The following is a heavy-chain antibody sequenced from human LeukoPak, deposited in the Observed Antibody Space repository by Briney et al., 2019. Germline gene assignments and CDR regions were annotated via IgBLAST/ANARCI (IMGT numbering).Heavy chain of an antibody. CDR2: VSGSGSST. J-gene: IGHJ4*02. D-gene: IGHD3-10*01. CDR1: GFTFGDFA. V-gene: IGHV3-23*01. CDR3: AKDQGYYGSGTYVDY. Sequence: EGSLRLSCAASGFTFGDFAMTWVRQAPGKGLEWVSSVSGSGSSTYYAVSVKGRLTISRDDSKNTLYLQMNTLRAEDTAIYFCAKDQGYYGSGTYVDYWGQGTLVIVSS.